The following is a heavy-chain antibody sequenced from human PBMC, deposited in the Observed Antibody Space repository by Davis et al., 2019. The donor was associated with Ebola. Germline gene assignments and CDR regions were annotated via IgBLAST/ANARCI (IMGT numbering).Heavy chain of an antibody. Sequence: ASVKVSCKASGYTFTGFYIHWARQAPGQGLEWMGWINPNSGGTNYAQKFQGWVTMTRDTSISTAYMELSRLRSDDTAVYYCARGIEMATIRYFDYWGQGTLVTVSS. V-gene: IGHV1-2*04. D-gene: IGHD5-24*01. CDR3: ARGIEMATIRYFDY. CDR1: GYTFTGFY. CDR2: INPNSGGT. J-gene: IGHJ4*02.